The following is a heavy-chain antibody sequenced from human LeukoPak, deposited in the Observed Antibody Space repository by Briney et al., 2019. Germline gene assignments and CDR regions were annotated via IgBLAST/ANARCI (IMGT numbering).Heavy chain of an antibody. CDR2: IWYDGSNK. CDR1: GFTFSSYG. D-gene: IGHD2-2*02. Sequence: PGGSLRLSCAASGFTFSSYGMHWVRQAPGKGLEWVAVIWYDGSNKYYADSVKGRFTISRDNAKSSLFLQMNSLRAEDTAVYYCARDRYCVNSSCYKFYFQHWGQGTLVTVSS. CDR3: ARDRYCVNSSCYKFYFQH. J-gene: IGHJ1*01. V-gene: IGHV3-33*01.